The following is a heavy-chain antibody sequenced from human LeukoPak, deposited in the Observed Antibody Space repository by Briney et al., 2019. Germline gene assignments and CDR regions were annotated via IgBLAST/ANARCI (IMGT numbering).Heavy chain of an antibody. CDR1: GFTVSSNY. V-gene: IGHV3-53*01. J-gene: IGHJ4*02. CDR2: IYSGGST. CDR3: ARVEMATTNFDY. Sequence: PGGSLRLSCAASGFTVSSNYMSWVRQAPGKGLEWVSVIYSGGSTYYADSVKGRFTISRDNSKNTLYLQMNSLRAEDTAVYYCARVEMATTNFDYWGQGTLVTVSS. D-gene: IGHD5-24*01.